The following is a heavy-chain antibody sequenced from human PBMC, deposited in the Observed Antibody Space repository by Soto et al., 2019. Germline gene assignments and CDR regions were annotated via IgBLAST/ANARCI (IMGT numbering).Heavy chain of an antibody. CDR1: GGSVSSGSYY. CDR3: ARDRYTNFDH. Sequence: TSETLSLTCTVYGGSVSSGSYYWSWIRQAPGKGLEWIGYIYCSGSNNYNPSLKMRVTISLDTSKNQFSLKLSSLTASATALYSCARDRYTNFDHWGQGTLVTVSS. CDR2: IYCSGSN. J-gene: IGHJ4*02. D-gene: IGHD1-26*01. V-gene: IGHV4-61*01.